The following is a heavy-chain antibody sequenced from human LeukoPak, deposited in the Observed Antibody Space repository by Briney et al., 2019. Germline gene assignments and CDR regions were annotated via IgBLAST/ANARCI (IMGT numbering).Heavy chain of an antibody. J-gene: IGHJ4*02. Sequence: PGGSLRLSCAASGFTFSDYYMSWIRQAPGKGLEWVSYISSSGSTIYYADSVKGRFTISRDNAKNSLYLQMNSLRAEDTAVYYCASTCDFWSGYDHRNDYWGQGTLVTVSS. CDR2: ISSSGSTI. CDR3: ASTCDFWSGYDHRNDY. CDR1: GFTFSDYY. D-gene: IGHD3-3*01. V-gene: IGHV3-11*01.